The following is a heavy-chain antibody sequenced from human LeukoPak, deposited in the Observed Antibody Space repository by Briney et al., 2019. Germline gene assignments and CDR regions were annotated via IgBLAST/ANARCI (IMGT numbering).Heavy chain of an antibody. CDR1: GGSITNSNW. V-gene: IGHV4/OR15-8*01. CDR3: ARDKSVAATGDY. Sequence: SETLSLTRAVAGGSITNSNWWSWVRQPPGKGLEWIGEIYHGGSANYSPSLNSRVSISLDKSENQFTLRLSSVTAADTAVYYCARDKSVAATGDYWGQGTLVTVSS. CDR2: IYHGGSA. D-gene: IGHD6-19*01. J-gene: IGHJ4*02.